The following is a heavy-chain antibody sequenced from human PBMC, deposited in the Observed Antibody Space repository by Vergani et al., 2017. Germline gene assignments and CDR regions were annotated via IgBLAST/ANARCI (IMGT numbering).Heavy chain of an antibody. V-gene: IGHV3-48*03. D-gene: IGHD6-6*01. J-gene: IGHJ4*02. CDR3: ARGVEYSSSSGY. Sequence: EVQLVESGGGLVQPGGSLRLSCAASGFTFSSYEMNWVRQAPGKGLEWVSYISSSSSYIYYADSVKGRFTISRDNAKNSLYLQMNSLRAEDTAVYYCARGVEYSSSSGYWGQGTLVTVSS. CDR1: GFTFSSYE. CDR2: ISSSSSYI.